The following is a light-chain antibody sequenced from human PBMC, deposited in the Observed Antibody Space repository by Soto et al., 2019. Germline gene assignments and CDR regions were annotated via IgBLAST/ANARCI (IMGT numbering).Light chain of an antibody. Sequence: DIQMTQSPSTLSASVGDRVTITCRASQYIHNYLAWYQQKPGEAPKLLIYAAANLESGVPSRFSGSATGTEFTLTISSLQPDDFATYYCQQPNNYPWTFGQGTRVEI. J-gene: IGKJ1*01. V-gene: IGKV1-5*03. CDR1: QYIHNY. CDR3: QQPNNYPWT. CDR2: AAA.